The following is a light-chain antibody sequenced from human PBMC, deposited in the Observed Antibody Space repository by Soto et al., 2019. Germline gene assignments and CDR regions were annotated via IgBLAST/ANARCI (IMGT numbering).Light chain of an antibody. CDR1: HSVHYNSNNLYH. Sequence: DIVMTQSPDSLTVSLGERATINCKSSHSVHYNSNNLYHLTWYQQRPGQPPKLLIYWASTRASGVPDRFSGSGSETDFTLTITNLQPEDAAIYYCQQRYSGWTFGQGTKVEIK. V-gene: IGKV4-1*01. CDR2: WAS. CDR3: QQRYSGWT. J-gene: IGKJ1*01.